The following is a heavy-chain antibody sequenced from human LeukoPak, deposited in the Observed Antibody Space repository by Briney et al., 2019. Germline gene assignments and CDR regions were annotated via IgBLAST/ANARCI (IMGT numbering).Heavy chain of an antibody. D-gene: IGHD3-10*01. CDR3: ARGPWAYYGSVRDWFAP. Sequence: PSETLSLTCAVYGGSFSGYYWSWIRQPPGKGLEWIGEINHSGSTNYNPSLKSRVTISVDTPKSQFSLKLSSVTAADTAVYYCARGPWAYYGSVRDWFAPWGQGTLVTVSS. V-gene: IGHV4-34*01. CDR1: GGSFSGYY. CDR2: INHSGST. J-gene: IGHJ5*02.